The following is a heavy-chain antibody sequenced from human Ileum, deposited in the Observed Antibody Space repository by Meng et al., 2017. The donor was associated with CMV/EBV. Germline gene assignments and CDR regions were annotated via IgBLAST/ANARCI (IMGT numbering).Heavy chain of an antibody. D-gene: IGHD6-19*01. Sequence: SGFTCSGHGMHWVRQAPGKGLEWVAVTSHDEINKHYADSVKGRFTISKDNSNSTLYLEMKFLRFEDTAVYYCGREPRYTSGWYPIDYWGQGTLVTVSS. CDR3: GREPRYTSGWYPIDY. V-gene: IGHV3-30*03. CDR2: TSHDEINK. CDR1: GFTCSGHG. J-gene: IGHJ4*02.